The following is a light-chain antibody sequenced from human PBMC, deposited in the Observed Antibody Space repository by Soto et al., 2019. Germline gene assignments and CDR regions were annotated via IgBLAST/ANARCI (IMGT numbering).Light chain of an antibody. CDR1: SSDVGGYND. J-gene: IGLJ2*01. Sequence: QSALPQPDSVSGAPGQSITISCTGTSSDVGGYNDVSWYQQHPGKAPKLMIYDVSKRPSGVSNRFSGSKSGNTASLTISGLQAEDEDEYYCSSYTSSSTLMVFGGGTKLTV. V-gene: IGLV2-14*01. CDR2: DVS. CDR3: SSYTSSSTLMV.